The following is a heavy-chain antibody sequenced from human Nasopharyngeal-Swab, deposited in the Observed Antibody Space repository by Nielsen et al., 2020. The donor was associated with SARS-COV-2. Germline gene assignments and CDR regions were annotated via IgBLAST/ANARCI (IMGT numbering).Heavy chain of an antibody. Sequence: VRQAPGKGLEWVGRIKSKTDGERIDYAAPVKGRFTISRDDSKNRLYLQMTSLKIEDTAVYYCITEYSYDFESYHWGLGTLVTVSS. V-gene: IGHV3-15*01. CDR2: IKSKTDGERI. CDR3: ITEYSYDFESYH. D-gene: IGHD3/OR15-3a*01. J-gene: IGHJ4*02.